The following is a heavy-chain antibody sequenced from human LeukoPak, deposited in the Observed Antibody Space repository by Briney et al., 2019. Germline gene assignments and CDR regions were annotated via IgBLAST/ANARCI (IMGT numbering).Heavy chain of an antibody. CDR2: ISSSSNRI. CDR3: ARGSSVPPTDY. V-gene: IGHV3-21*01. D-gene: IGHD6-19*01. CDR1: GFTFSSYD. Sequence: GGSLRLSCAASGFTFSSYDMHWVRQAPGKGLEWASSISSSSNRIYYADSVRGRFTISRDNAKNSLYLQMNSLRAEDTAVYYCARGSSVPPTDYWGQGTLVTVSS. J-gene: IGHJ4*02.